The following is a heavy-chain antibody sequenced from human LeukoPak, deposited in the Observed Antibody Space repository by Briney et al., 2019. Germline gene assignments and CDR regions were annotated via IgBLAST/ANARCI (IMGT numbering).Heavy chain of an antibody. CDR2: ISAYNGNT. CDR1: GFTFTSYG. J-gene: IGHJ4*02. V-gene: IGHV1-18*01. Sequence: GGSLRLSCAASGFTFTSYGISWVRQAPGQGLEWMGWISAYNGNTNYAQKLQGRVTLTTDTSTSTAHLELRSLRSDDTAVYYCARDQFNLFDYWGQGTLVTVSS. CDR3: ARDQFNLFDY.